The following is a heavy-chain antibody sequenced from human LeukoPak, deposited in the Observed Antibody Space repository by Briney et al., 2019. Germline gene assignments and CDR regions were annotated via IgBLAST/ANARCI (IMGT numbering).Heavy chain of an antibody. Sequence: ASVKVSCKASGYTFTVCYIHWVRQAPGQGLEWMGRINPNSGGTNYAQKFQGRVTMTRDTSISTAYMELSRLRSDDTAVYYCARYYYDNSGYRGDYWGQGTLVTVSS. J-gene: IGHJ4*02. D-gene: IGHD3-22*01. CDR3: ARYYYDNSGYRGDY. CDR2: INPNSGGT. CDR1: GYTFTVCY. V-gene: IGHV1-2*06.